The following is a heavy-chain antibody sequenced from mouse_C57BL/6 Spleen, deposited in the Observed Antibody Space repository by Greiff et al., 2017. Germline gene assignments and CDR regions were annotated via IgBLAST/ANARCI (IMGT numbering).Heavy chain of an antibody. CDR3: ARRYGSSFYAMDY. D-gene: IGHD1-1*01. CDR1: GYTFTSYW. Sequence: QVQLKQSGAELVMPGASVKLSCKASGYTFTSYWMHWVKQRPGQGLEWIGEIDPSDSYTNYNQKFKGKSTLTVDKSSGTAYMQLSSLTSEDSAVYYCARRYGSSFYAMDYWGQGTSVTVSS. J-gene: IGHJ4*01. CDR2: IDPSDSYT. V-gene: IGHV1-69*01.